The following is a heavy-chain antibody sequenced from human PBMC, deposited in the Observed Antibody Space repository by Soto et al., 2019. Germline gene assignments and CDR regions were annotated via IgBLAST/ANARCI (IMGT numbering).Heavy chain of an antibody. CDR3: ARAGGSSGYFVFDY. CDR2: IYYSGST. D-gene: IGHD3-22*01. Sequence: SETLSLTCTVSGGSISSGGYYWSWIRQHPGKGLEWIGYIYYSGSTYYNPSLKSRVTISVDTSKNQFSLKLSSVTAADTAVYYCARAGGSSGYFVFDYWGQGTLVTVSS. J-gene: IGHJ4*02. V-gene: IGHV4-31*03. CDR1: GGSISSGGYY.